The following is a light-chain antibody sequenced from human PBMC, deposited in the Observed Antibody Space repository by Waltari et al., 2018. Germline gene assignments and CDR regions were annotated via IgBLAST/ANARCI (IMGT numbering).Light chain of an antibody. Sequence: QSALTQPAPVSGSPGPSITIPCTETSSDVGISDFVSWHQQHPGKAPKLIIYEGSKRPSGVPNRFSASKSGNTASLTISGLQPEDEADYYCCSYAGGSTSVLFGGGTKLTVL. V-gene: IGLV2-23*01. CDR2: EGS. CDR3: CSYAGGSTSVL. J-gene: IGLJ2*01. CDR1: SSDVGISDF.